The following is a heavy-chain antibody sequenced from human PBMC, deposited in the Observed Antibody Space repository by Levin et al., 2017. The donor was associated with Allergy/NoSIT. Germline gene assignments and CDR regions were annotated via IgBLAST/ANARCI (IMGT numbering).Heavy chain of an antibody. CDR3: ARIDGWFDP. CDR1: GYNFLSYW. V-gene: IGHV5-51*01. Sequence: NHGESLKISCKASGYNFLSYWIGWVRQKPGKGLEWMGAIYPGDSDTRYSPSFQGQVTISADKSINTAYLQWSRLKASDTAMYFCARIDGWFDPWGQGTLVTVSS. D-gene: IGHD5-24*01. CDR2: IYPGDSDT. J-gene: IGHJ5*02.